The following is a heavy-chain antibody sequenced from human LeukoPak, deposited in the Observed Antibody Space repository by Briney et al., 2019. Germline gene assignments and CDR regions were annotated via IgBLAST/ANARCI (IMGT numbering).Heavy chain of an antibody. J-gene: IGHJ4*02. D-gene: IGHD5-18*01. CDR3: ARDPSGTSGYNILYYFDY. CDR2: ISYDGSNK. CDR1: GFTFSSYA. V-gene: IGHV3-30-3*01. Sequence: GGSLRLSCAASGFTFSSYAMHWVRQAPGKGLEWVAVISYDGSNKYYADSVKGRFTISRDNSKNTLYLQVNSLRAEDTAVYYCARDPSGTSGYNILYYFDYWGQGTLVTVSS.